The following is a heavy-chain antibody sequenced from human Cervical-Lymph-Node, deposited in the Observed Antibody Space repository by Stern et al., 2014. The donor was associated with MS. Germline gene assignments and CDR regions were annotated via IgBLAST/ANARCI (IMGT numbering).Heavy chain of an antibody. D-gene: IGHD3-10*01. J-gene: IGHJ4*02. CDR3: ARDQGGSGDWMGYFDY. CDR2: IYYSGST. V-gene: IGHV4-31*03. Sequence: QVQLQESGPGLVKPSQTLSLTCTVSGGSISSGGYYWSWIRQHPGKGLEWIGYIYYSGSTYYNPSLKSRVTISVDTSKNQFSLKLSSVTAADTAVYYCARDQGGSGDWMGYFDYWGQGTLVTVSS. CDR1: GGSISSGGYY.